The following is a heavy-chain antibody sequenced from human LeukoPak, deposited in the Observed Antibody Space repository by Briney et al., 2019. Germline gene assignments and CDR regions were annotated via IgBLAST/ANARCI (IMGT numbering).Heavy chain of an antibody. J-gene: IGHJ4*02. V-gene: IGHV3-33*01. CDR3: ARVDQSGRRLVPSY. Sequence: GGSLRLSCAASGFSFSSYHMHWVRQAPGKGLEWVALIWYDGSNKYYADSVKGRFTISRDNSKNTMYLQMNNLRAEDTAVYYCARVDQSGRRLVPSYWGQGTLVTVSS. CDR2: IWYDGSNK. CDR1: GFSFSSYH. D-gene: IGHD6-19*01.